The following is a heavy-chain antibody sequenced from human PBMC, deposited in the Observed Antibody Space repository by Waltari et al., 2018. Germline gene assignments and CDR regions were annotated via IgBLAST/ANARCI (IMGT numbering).Heavy chain of an antibody. CDR3: ARRPGVIDY. D-gene: IGHD3-10*01. V-gene: IGHV3-23*01. J-gene: IGHJ4*02. CDR2: ISGDGDTT. CDR1: GFTSSNYA. Sequence: EVQLLESGGALVQPGGSLRLSCAASGFTSSNYAMTWVRQAPGKGLEWVSGISGDGDTTNYADSVKGRFTISRDNSKNSVFLQMNSLRAEDTALYYCARRPGVIDYWGQGTLVTVSS.